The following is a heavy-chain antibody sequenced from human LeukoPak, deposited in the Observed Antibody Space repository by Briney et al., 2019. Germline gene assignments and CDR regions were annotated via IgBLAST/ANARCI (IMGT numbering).Heavy chain of an antibody. CDR1: GDSVSSNSAA. CDR2: TYYRSKRYT. CDR3: ARNIAGKIVDY. V-gene: IGHV6-1*01. J-gene: IGHJ4*02. D-gene: IGHD1-20*01. Sequence: SQTLSLTCAISGDSVSSNSAAWSWISQSPSRGLEWLGRTYYRSKRYTDYAISVTGRITINPDTSKNQFSLQLNSVTPEDTAVYYCARNIAGKIVDYWGQGTLVTVSS.